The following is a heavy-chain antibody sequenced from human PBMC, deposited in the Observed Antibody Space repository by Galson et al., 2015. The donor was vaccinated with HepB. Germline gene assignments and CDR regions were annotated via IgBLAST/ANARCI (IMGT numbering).Heavy chain of an antibody. J-gene: IGHJ6*02. D-gene: IGHD2-2*01. V-gene: IGHV3-30*03. CDR1: GFTFSSYG. CDR2: ISYDGSNK. Sequence: SLRLSCAASGFTFSSYGMHWVRQAPGKGLEWVAVISYDGSNKYYADSVKGRFTISRDNSKNTLYLQMNSLRAEDTAVYYCATDIVVVPAASGGGMDVWGQGTTVTVSS. CDR3: ATDIVVVPAASGGGMDV.